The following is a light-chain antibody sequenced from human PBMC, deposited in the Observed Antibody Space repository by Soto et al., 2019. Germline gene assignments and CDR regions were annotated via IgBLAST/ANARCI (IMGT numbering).Light chain of an antibody. J-gene: IGLJ1*01. CDR2: TNS. Sequence: QSVLTQPPSASGTPGQRVTISCSGSSSNIGSNTVHWYQQLPGAAPKLLIYTNSQRPSGVPDRFSASKSGTSASLAISGLQSEDEADYYCAAWDGSLNGHVFGTGTKVTV. CDR1: SSNIGSNT. V-gene: IGLV1-44*01. CDR3: AAWDGSLNGHV.